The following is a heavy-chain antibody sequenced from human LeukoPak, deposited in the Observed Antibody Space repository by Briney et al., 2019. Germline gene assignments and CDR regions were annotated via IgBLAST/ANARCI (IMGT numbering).Heavy chain of an antibody. CDR2: INPSGGST. Sequence: ASVKVSCKASRYTFINYYMHWVRQAPGQGLEWMGIINPSGGSTNYAQKFQGRVTITADESTSTAYMELSSLRSEDTAVYYCARTPYDILTGYESRPAHDAFDIWGQGTMVTVSS. V-gene: IGHV1-46*01. J-gene: IGHJ3*02. CDR3: ARTPYDILTGYESRPAHDAFDI. CDR1: RYTFINYY. D-gene: IGHD3-9*01.